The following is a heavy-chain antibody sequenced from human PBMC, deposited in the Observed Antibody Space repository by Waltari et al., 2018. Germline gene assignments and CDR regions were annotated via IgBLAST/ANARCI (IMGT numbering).Heavy chain of an antibody. CDR3: ASLGSSSDFDY. J-gene: IGHJ4*02. CDR1: GYSISSGY. Sequence: QVQLQESGPGLVKPSETLSLTCAVSGYSISSGYYWGWIRQPPGKGLEWMGWINTNTGNPTYAQGFTGRFVFSLDTSVSTAYLQISSLKAEDTAVYYCASLGSSSDFDYWGQGTLVTVSS. D-gene: IGHD6-6*01. V-gene: IGHV7-4-1*02. CDR2: INTNTGNP.